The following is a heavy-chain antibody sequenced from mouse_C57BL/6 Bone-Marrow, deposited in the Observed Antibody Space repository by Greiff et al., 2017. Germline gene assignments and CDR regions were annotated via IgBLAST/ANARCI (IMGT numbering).Heavy chain of an antibody. CDR2: LDPENGDT. V-gene: IGHV14-4*01. CDR3: TSSPSYFDY. Sequence: EVQLQQSGAELVRPGASVKLSCTASGFNIKDDYMPWVKQRPEQGLEWIGWLDPENGDTEYASKFQGKATITADTSSNTAYLQLSSLTSEDTAVYYCTSSPSYFDYWGQGTTLTVSS. CDR1: GFNIKDDY. J-gene: IGHJ2*01. D-gene: IGHD1-1*01.